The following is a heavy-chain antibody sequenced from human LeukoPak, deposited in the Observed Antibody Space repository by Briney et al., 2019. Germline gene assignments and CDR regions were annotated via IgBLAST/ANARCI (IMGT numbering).Heavy chain of an antibody. Sequence: GGSLRLSCAASGFTFSNAWMSWVRQAPGKGLEWVGRIKSKTDRGTTDYAAPVKGRFTISRDDSKNTLYLQMNSLKTEDTAVYYCARDVRDSSPPAYWGQGTLVTVSS. CDR1: GFTFSNAW. CDR3: ARDVRDSSPPAY. D-gene: IGHD6-19*01. CDR2: IKSKTDRGTT. J-gene: IGHJ4*02. V-gene: IGHV3-15*01.